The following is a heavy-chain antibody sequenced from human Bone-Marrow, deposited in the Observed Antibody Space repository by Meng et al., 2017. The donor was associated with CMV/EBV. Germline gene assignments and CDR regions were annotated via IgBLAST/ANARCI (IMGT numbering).Heavy chain of an antibody. CDR3: ATEEVLEQLVPFPYYYYYGMDV. CDR2: IRYDGSNK. J-gene: IGHJ6*02. V-gene: IGHV3-30*02. CDR1: GFTFSSYG. D-gene: IGHD6-13*01. Sequence: GGSLRLSCAASGFTFSSYGMHWVRQAPGKGLEWVAFIRYDGSNKYYADSVKGRFTISRDNSKNTLYLQMNSLRAEDTAVYYCATEEVLEQLVPFPYYYYYGMDVWGQGTTVTVSS.